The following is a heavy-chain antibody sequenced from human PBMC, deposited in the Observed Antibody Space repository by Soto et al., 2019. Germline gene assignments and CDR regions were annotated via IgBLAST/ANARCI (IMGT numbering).Heavy chain of an antibody. CDR2: IIPIFGTA. CDR3: ARDREMATINYFRVFDY. V-gene: IGHV1-69*01. D-gene: IGHD5-12*01. J-gene: IGHJ4*02. CDR1: GGTFSSCA. Sequence: QVQLVQSGAEVKKPGSSVKVSCKASGGTFSSCAISWVRQAPGQGLEWMGGIIPIFGTANYAQKFQGRVTITADESTSTAYMELSSLRSEDTAVYYCARDREMATINYFRVFDYWGQGTLVTVSS.